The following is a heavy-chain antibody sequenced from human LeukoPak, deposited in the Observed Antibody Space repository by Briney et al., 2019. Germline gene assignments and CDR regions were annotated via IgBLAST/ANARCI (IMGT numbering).Heavy chain of an antibody. CDR1: GFTFSSYS. CDR2: ISGSGGST. D-gene: IGHD1-26*01. J-gene: IGHJ4*02. Sequence: GSLRLSCAASGFTFSSYSMNWVRQAPGKGLEWVSAISGSGGSTYYADSVKGRFTISRDNSKNTLYLQMNSLRAEDTAVYYCAKGMRYGTKWELPGSLDYWGQGTLVTVSS. CDR3: AKGMRYGTKWELPGSLDY. V-gene: IGHV3-23*01.